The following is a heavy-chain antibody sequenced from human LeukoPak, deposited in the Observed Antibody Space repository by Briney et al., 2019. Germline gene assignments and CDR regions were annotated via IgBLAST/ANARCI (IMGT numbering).Heavy chain of an antibody. Sequence: GGSLRLSCAASGFTFSRYWMYWLRQAPGKGLVWVSHINSDGSSATYADSVKGRLTISRDNAKNTLYLQMNSLRAEDTAVYYCVRGTYYSGSGSYYPGYWGQGTLVTVSS. J-gene: IGHJ4*02. V-gene: IGHV3-74*01. CDR2: INSDGSSA. CDR3: VRGTYYSGSGSYYPGY. D-gene: IGHD3-10*01. CDR1: GFTFSRYW.